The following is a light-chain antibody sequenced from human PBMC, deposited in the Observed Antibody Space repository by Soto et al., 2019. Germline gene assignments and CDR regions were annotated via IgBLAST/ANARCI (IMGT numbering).Light chain of an antibody. Sequence: EIVLTQSPATLSLAPGERVTVSCRASQTVSSSSFAWYQQKPGQAPRLLFDDGFSRATGVPGRFTVSGSGTDFTLTITTLEPEDFAVYFCQQYADTPETFGQGTKLEIK. CDR3: QQYADTPET. CDR1: QTVSSSS. V-gene: IGKV3-20*01. J-gene: IGKJ2*01. CDR2: DGF.